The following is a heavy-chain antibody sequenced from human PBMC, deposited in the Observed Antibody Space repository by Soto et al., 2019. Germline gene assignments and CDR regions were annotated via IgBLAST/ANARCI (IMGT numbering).Heavy chain of an antibody. J-gene: IGHJ4*02. Sequence: SETLSLTCTVSGGSISSGGQYWSWIRQHPGKGLEWIGYIYDSGSTYYNPSLRSRVTISVDTSKNHFSLKLSSVTASDTAVYYCASYIEGGIGRGYWGQGHLVTVSS. D-gene: IGHD6-13*01. CDR1: GGSISSGGQY. CDR3: ASYIEGGIGRGY. V-gene: IGHV4-31*03. CDR2: IYDSGST.